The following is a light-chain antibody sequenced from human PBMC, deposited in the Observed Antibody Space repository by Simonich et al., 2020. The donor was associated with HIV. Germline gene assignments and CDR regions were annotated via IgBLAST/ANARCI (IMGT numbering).Light chain of an antibody. CDR3: QQYGSSPPGT. J-gene: IGKJ3*01. CDR2: GAS. V-gene: IGKV3-15*01. CDR1: QSLSNS. Sequence: EIVMTQSPATLSVSPGGRATLSCRASQSLSNSLAWYQQKPGQAPRLLIYGASTRATGIPARFSGSGSGTEFTLTISRLEPEDFAVYYCQQYGSSPPGTFGPGTKVDIK.